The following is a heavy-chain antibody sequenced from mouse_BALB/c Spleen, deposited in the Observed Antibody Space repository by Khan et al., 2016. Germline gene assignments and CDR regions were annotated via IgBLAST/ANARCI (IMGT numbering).Heavy chain of an antibody. D-gene: IGHD2-14*01. J-gene: IGHJ4*01. CDR3: ARVRQAVDY. CDR2: INSYGGST. V-gene: IGHV5-6-3*01. Sequence: EVELVESGGGLVQPGGSLKLSCAASEFTFSTYAMSWVRQTPDTRLELVATINSYGGSTYYPDNVKGRFTISRDNAKNTLYLQMSSLKSEDTAMYYCARVRQAVDYWGQGTSVTVSS. CDR1: EFTFSTYA.